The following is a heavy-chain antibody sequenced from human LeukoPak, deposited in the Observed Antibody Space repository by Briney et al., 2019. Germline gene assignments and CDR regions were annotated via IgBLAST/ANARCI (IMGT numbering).Heavy chain of an antibody. Sequence: ASVKVSCKASGYTFTSYYMHWVRQAPGQGLEWMGWISAYNGNTNYAQKLQGRVTMTTDTSTSTAYMELRSLRSDDTAVYYCARDPGGGWLQLGVYYYYMDVWGKGTTVTVSS. CDR2: ISAYNGNT. D-gene: IGHD5-24*01. J-gene: IGHJ6*03. CDR1: GYTFTSYY. CDR3: ARDPGGGWLQLGVYYYYMDV. V-gene: IGHV1-18*04.